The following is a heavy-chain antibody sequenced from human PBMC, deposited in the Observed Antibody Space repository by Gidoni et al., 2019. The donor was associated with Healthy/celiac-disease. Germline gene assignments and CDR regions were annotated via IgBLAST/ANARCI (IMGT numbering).Heavy chain of an antibody. J-gene: IGHJ6*02. Sequence: QVQLVESGGGVVQPGRSLRLPWAASGFPFRTYAMHWVRQAPSKGLEWVAVISNDGSNKYYADSVKGRFTISRDNSKNTLYLQMNSLRAEDTAVYYCARDGGRSRGAPLYGMDVWGQGTTVTVSS. V-gene: IGHV3-30-3*01. D-gene: IGHD6-19*01. CDR1: GFPFRTYA. CDR3: ARDGGRSRGAPLYGMDV. CDR2: ISNDGSNK.